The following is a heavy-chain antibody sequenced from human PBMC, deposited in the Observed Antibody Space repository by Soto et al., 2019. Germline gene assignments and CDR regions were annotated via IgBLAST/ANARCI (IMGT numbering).Heavy chain of an antibody. D-gene: IGHD3-22*01. J-gene: IGHJ4*02. V-gene: IGHV4-4*02. CDR1: GGSISSSNW. CDR2: IYHSGST. Sequence: SETMSLTCAVSGGSISSSNWWSWVRQTPGKGLEWIGEIYHSGSTNYNPSLKSRVTISVDKSKNQFSLKLSSVIAADTAVYYCARVGRVSTYYYDSSGYRYWGQGTLVTVSS. CDR3: ARVGRVSTYYYDSSGYRY.